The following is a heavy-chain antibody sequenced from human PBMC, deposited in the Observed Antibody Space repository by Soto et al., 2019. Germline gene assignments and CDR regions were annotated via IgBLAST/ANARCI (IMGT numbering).Heavy chain of an antibody. Sequence: EVQLLESGGGLVQPGGSLRLSCAASGFTFSNYDMSWVRQAPEKGLVWVSAVSESGRSTYYADSVKGRFTISRDNSKNTLYLQMNSLRAEDTAVYFCAKDRRGVMDVWGQGTTVTVSS. CDR3: AKDRRGVMDV. D-gene: IGHD3-10*01. V-gene: IGHV3-23*01. CDR1: GFTFSNYD. CDR2: VSESGRST. J-gene: IGHJ6*02.